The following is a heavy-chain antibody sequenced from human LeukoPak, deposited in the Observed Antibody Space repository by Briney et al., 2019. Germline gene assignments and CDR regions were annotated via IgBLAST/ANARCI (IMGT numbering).Heavy chain of an antibody. J-gene: IGHJ3*01. D-gene: IGHD1-26*01. V-gene: IGHV3-7*01. CDR3: ARVRGPYSGSGVKAIFDL. CDR2: IKQDGSET. Sequence: PGGSLRLSYAASGITFRSFWVTWVRQAPGKGLEWVANIKQDGSETYYVDSVKGRFTISRDNAKNSLYLQMNTLRVADTAVYYCARVRGPYSGSGVKAIFDLWGQGTMVTVSS. CDR1: GITFRSFW.